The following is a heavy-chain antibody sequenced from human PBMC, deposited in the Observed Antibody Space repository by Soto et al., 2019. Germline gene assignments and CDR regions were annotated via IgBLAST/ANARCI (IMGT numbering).Heavy chain of an antibody. CDR2: IYSGGST. Sequence: EVQLVESGGGLIQPGGSLRLSCAASGFTVSSIYTSWVRQAPGKGLEWVSVIYSGGSTYYADSVKGRFTISRDNSKNTLYLQMNSLRAEDTAVYYCARDRVESGYPEYFQHWGQGTLVTVSS. CDR3: ARDRVESGYPEYFQH. V-gene: IGHV3-53*01. J-gene: IGHJ1*01. CDR1: GFTVSSIY. D-gene: IGHD3-22*01.